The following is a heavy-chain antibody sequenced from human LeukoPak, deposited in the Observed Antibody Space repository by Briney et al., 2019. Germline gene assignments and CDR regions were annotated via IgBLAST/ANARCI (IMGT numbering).Heavy chain of an antibody. CDR1: GFTFSNYW. CDR3: AREISSWYRTEGRFDP. V-gene: IGHV3-7*01. Sequence: GGSLRLSCAASGFTFSNYWMSWVRQAPGKGLEWVANIKQDGSEKFYVDSVRGRFTISRDNAKNSLYLQMNSLRAEDTAMYYCAREISSWYRTEGRFDPWGQRTLVTVSS. CDR2: IKQDGSEK. D-gene: IGHD6-13*01. J-gene: IGHJ5*02.